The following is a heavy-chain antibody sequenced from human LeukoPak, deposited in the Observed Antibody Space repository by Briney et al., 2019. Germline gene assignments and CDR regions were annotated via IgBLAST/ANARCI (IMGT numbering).Heavy chain of an antibody. D-gene: IGHD3-10*01. Sequence: SESLSLTCTVSGGSISSYYWNWIRQPPGKGLEWIGYIYYSGSTNYNPALKSRLTISVDTSKNQFSLKLSSVTAADTAVYYCARADSYYGSGFDYWGQGTLVTVSS. CDR2: IYYSGST. CDR1: GGSISSYY. CDR3: ARADSYYGSGFDY. J-gene: IGHJ4*02. V-gene: IGHV4-59*08.